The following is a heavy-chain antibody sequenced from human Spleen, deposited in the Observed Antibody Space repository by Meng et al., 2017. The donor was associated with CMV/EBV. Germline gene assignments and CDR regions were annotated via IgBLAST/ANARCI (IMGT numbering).Heavy chain of an antibody. CDR1: GVSFSIDYW. Sequence: SLTCAVSGVSFSIDYWWSWVRQTPGKGLQWLGELHHSGTTTYNPSLNSRVTFSLDKSKNEFSLKLTSVTVADTAVYYCARNGHYSLDSWSQGTLVTVSS. D-gene: IGHD3-22*01. V-gene: IGHV4-4*02. CDR3: ARNGHYSLDS. CDR2: LHHSGTT. J-gene: IGHJ4*02.